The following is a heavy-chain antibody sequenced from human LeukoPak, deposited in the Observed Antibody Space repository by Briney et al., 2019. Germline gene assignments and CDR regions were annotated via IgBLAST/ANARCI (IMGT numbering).Heavy chain of an antibody. CDR1: GYPFTSSY. CDR3: ARGGATATYFWGYLDY. CDR2: LNPSAGRT. J-gene: IGHJ4*02. Sequence: ASVKVSCKASGYPFTSSYIHWVRQAPGQGLEWMGILNPSAGRTVYAQDFQGRVTMTRDVSTSTVYMELSSLTSEDTAAYYCARGGATATYFWGYLDYWGQGTLVTVSS. D-gene: IGHD3-16*01. V-gene: IGHV1-46*01.